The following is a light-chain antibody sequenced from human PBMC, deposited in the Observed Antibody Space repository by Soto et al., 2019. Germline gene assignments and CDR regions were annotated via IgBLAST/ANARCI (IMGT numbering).Light chain of an antibody. J-gene: IGKJ1*01. V-gene: IGKV3D-7*01. Sequence: EIVMTQSPATLSLSPGERANLSCRASQSVSSSYLSCYQQKPGQAPRLLIYGASTRATGIPARFSGSGSGTDFTFTISSLQPEDFAVYYCQQDYNLPGTFGQGTKV. CDR3: QQDYNLPGT. CDR2: GAS. CDR1: QSVSSSY.